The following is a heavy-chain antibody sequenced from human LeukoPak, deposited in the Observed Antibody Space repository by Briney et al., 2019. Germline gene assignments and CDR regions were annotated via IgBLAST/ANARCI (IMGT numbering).Heavy chain of an antibody. V-gene: IGHV3-74*01. Sequence: PGGSLRLSCAASGFTFSYYYMSGVRQAPGKGLVWVSRINSDGSGTDYAGSVKGRFTISKDNSKNTVYLQMSSLRVDDTAIYYCAKAASSSWPSYYYGMDVWGQGTTVTVSS. CDR1: GFTFSYYY. D-gene: IGHD6-13*01. J-gene: IGHJ6*02. CDR3: AKAASSSWPSYYYGMDV. CDR2: INSDGSGT.